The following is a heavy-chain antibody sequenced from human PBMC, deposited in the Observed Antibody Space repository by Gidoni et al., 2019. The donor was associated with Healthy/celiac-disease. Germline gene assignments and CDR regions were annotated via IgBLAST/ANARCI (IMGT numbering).Heavy chain of an antibody. J-gene: IGHJ3*02. CDR1: GFPFSSYA. Sequence: EVQLVESGGGLVQPGGSLRLSCAASGFPFSSYAMRCVLQAPGKGLEYVSAISSNGGSTYYANYVKGRFTISRDNSKNTLYLQMGSLRAEDMAVYYCARDQFPYYYDSSGDAFDIWGQGTMVTVSS. CDR2: ISSNGGST. CDR3: ARDQFPYYYDSSGDAFDI. V-gene: IGHV3-64*01. D-gene: IGHD3-22*01.